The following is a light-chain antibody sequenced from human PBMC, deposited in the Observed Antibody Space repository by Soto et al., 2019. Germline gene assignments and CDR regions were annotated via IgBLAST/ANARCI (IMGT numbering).Light chain of an antibody. CDR2: GAS. J-gene: IGKJ2*01. Sequence: EIVMTHSPATLSVSPGDRATLSCRASQTVRDNLAWYQQKPGQAPRLLIYGASTRATGIPARFNGSGSGTEFTLTIDSLQSEDFALYFCQQSNNWPYTFGQGTKLEIK. V-gene: IGKV3-15*01. CDR3: QQSNNWPYT. CDR1: QTVRDN.